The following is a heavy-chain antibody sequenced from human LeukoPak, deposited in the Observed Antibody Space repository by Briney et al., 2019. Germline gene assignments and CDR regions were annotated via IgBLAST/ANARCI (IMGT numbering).Heavy chain of an antibody. CDR1: GYTFTGYY. V-gene: IGHV1-2*04. CDR3: AREGGSSSWYDY. Sequence: ASVKVSCKASGYTFTGYYMHWVRQAPGQGLEWMGWINPNSGGTNYAQKFQGWVTMTRDTSTSTVYMEMSSLRSEDTALYYCAREGGSSSWYDYWGQGTLVTVSS. CDR2: INPNSGGT. J-gene: IGHJ4*02. D-gene: IGHD6-13*01.